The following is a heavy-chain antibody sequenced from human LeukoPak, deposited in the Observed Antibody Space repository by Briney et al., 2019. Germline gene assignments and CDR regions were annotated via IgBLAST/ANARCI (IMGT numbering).Heavy chain of an antibody. CDR3: ARVIWRRLAPFDY. D-gene: IGHD6-19*01. CDR1: GFRFRAYW. J-gene: IGHJ4*02. Sequence: GGSLRLSCAASGFRFRAYWMTWVRQAPGTGLEWVAIIKEDGSETYSMDSVKGRFTISRDNAKNSLYLQMNSLRGDDTAVYYCARVIWRRLAPFDYWGQGALVTVSS. CDR2: IKEDGSET. V-gene: IGHV3-7*03.